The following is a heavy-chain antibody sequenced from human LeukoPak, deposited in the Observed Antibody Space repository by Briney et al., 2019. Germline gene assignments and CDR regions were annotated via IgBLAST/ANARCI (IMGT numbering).Heavy chain of an antibody. J-gene: IGHJ4*02. V-gene: IGHV4-34*01. CDR3: ARGLRGYCSGGSCYPRAYYFDY. CDR2: INHSGST. Sequence: SETLSLTCAVYGGSFSGYYWSWIRQPPGKGLEWIGDINHSGSTNYNPSLMSRVTISVDTSKNQFSMKLSSVTAAATAVYYCARGLRGYCSGGSCYPRAYYFDYWGQGTLVTVSS. D-gene: IGHD2-15*01. CDR1: GGSFSGYY.